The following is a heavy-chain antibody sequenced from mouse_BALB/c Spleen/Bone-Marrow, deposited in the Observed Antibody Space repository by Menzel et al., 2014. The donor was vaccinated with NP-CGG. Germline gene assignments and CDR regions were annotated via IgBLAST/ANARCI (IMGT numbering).Heavy chain of an antibody. CDR3: ANLGRYAMDY. V-gene: IGHV1-84*02. Sequence: LQESGPELVKPGASVKISCKASGYTFTDYYINWVKQKPGQGLEWIGWIYPGSGGTKYNEKFKGKATLTADTSSSTAYMQLSSLTSEDTAVYFCANLGRYAMDYWGQGTSVTVSS. J-gene: IGHJ4*01. CDR1: GYTFTDYY. CDR2: IYPGSGGT. D-gene: IGHD3-1*01.